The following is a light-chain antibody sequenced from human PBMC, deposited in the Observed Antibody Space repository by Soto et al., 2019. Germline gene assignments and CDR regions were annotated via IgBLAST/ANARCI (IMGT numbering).Light chain of an antibody. CDR2: EVS. CDR1: SSDIGSYTL. Sequence: QSVLTQPASVSGSPGQSITISCTGTSSDIGSYTLVSWYQQHPGKAPKLLIYEVSKRPSGVSSRFSGSRSGNTASLTISGLQAEDEADYFCCSYAGSFTYAFGTGNKATVL. J-gene: IGLJ1*01. V-gene: IGLV2-23*02. CDR3: CSYAGSFTYA.